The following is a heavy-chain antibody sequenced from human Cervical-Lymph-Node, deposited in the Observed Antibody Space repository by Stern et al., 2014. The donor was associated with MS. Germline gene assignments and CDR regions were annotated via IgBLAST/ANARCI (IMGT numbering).Heavy chain of an antibody. Sequence: QVQLLQSGAEVKKPGASVTVSCNVSGHPLSELAIHWLRKLTTSGLEWLGQFDPEDGETFYAQRIQGRLPMTEDTTTGTAYMTFTALTSDDTAVYYCATDRAVKWGPGTLVAVSS. CDR3: ATDRAVK. D-gene: IGHD3-10*01. CDR1: GHPLSELA. J-gene: IGHJ4*02. V-gene: IGHV1-24*01. CDR2: FDPEDGET.